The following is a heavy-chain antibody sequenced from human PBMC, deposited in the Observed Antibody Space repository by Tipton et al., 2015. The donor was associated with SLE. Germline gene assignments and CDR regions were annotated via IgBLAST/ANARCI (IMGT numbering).Heavy chain of an antibody. CDR2: IYYSGST. CDR1: GGSISSSSYY. Sequence: TLSLTCTVSGGSISSSSYYWGWIRQPPGKGLEWIGSIYYSGSTYYNPSLKSRVTISVDTSKNQFSLKLSSVTAADTAVYYCARHSYDSSGYYYFDYWGQGTLVTVSS. CDR3: ARHSYDSSGYYYFDY. V-gene: IGHV4-39*01. D-gene: IGHD3-22*01. J-gene: IGHJ4*02.